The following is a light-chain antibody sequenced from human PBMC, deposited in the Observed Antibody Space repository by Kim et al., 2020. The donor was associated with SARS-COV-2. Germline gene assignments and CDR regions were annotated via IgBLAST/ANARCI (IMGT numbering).Light chain of an antibody. J-gene: IGKJ1*01. CDR1: QSVYSNY. CDR3: QQYGTSWT. CDR2: GAS. Sequence: EIVLTQSPGTLSLSPGERATLSCRASQSVYSNYLAWYLQKPGQAPMLLIYGASSRASGIPGRFSGSGAGTDFTLTINRLQPDDFAVYYCQQYGTSWTFGQGTKVDIK. V-gene: IGKV3-20*01.